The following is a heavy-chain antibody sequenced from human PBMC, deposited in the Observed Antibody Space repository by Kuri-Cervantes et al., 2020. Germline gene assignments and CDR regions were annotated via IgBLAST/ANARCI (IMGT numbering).Heavy chain of an antibody. CDR2: IRGSGETT. CDR3: AKSALTPNTHWFDP. J-gene: IGHJ5*02. D-gene: IGHD2-8*01. Sequence: LKISCAASGFIFSNYDMSWVRQAPGKGLEWVSGIRGSGETTFYADSVKGRFTISRDNSKHTLFLQMNSMRVEDTAVYYCAKSALTPNTHWFDPWGQGTLVTVSS. V-gene: IGHV3-23*01. CDR1: GFIFSNYD.